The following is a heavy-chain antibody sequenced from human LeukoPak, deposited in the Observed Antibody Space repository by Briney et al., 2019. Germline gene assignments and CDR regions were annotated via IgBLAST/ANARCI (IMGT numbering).Heavy chain of an antibody. Sequence: PGGSLRLSCAASGFTFSSYSMNWVRQAPGKGLEWVSSISSSSSYIYYADSVKGRFTISRDNAKNSLYLQMNSLRAEDTAVYYCAREVGIVVVPAAIGRRNGMDVWGQGTTVTVSS. D-gene: IGHD2-2*01. CDR3: AREVGIVVVPAAIGRRNGMDV. CDR2: ISSSSSYI. V-gene: IGHV3-21*01. CDR1: GFTFSSYS. J-gene: IGHJ6*02.